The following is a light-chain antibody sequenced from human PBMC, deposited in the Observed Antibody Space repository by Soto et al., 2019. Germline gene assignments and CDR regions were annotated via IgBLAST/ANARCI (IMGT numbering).Light chain of an antibody. CDR2: QVT. CDR3: SSYAGSLVV. V-gene: IGLV2-8*01. Sequence: QSALTQPPSASGSPGRSVTISCTGTSSDIGAYNYVSWYRQYPDKAPKLLVYQVTKRPSGVPDRFSGSKSGNTAALTVSGLQAEDEAVYYCSSYAGSLVVFGGGTKLTVL. J-gene: IGLJ2*01. CDR1: SSDIGAYNY.